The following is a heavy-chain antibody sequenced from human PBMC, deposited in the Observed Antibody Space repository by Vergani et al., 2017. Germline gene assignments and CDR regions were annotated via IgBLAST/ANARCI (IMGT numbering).Heavy chain of an antibody. Sequence: QVQLQESGPGLVKPSETLSLTCTVSGGPISSYYWSWIRQPPGEGLEWIGYIYYSGSTNYNPSLKSRVTISVDTSKNQFSLKLSSVTAADTAVYYCARGSYDPYYFDYWGQGTLVTGSS. J-gene: IGHJ4*02. V-gene: IGHV4-59*01. CDR1: GGPISSYY. CDR2: IYYSGST. CDR3: ARGSYDPYYFDY. D-gene: IGHD1-26*01.